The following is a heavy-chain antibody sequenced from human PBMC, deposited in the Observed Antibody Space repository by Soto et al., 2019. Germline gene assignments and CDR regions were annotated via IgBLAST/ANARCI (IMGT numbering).Heavy chain of an antibody. CDR2: IYYSGST. D-gene: IGHD3-22*01. J-gene: IGHJ6*02. Sequence: SETLSLTCTVSGGSISSYYWSWIRQHPGKGLEWIGYIYYSGSTYYNPSLKSRVTISVDTSKNQFSLKLSSVTAADTAVYYCARENPQVGSSGYYSDYYYYCMDVWGQGTTVTVSS. CDR1: GGSISSYY. V-gene: IGHV4-59*06. CDR3: ARENPQVGSSGYYSDYYYYCMDV.